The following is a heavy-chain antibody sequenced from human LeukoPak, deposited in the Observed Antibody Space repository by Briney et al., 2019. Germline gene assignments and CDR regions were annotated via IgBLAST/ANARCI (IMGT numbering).Heavy chain of an antibody. CDR1: GYTFTSYG. CDR3: ARVPSYEPEDY. V-gene: IGHV1-18*04. CDR2: ISAYNGGT. D-gene: IGHD3-16*01. J-gene: IGHJ4*02. Sequence: ASVKVSCKASGYTFTSYGIIWVRQAPGQGLEWMGWISAYNGGTVYAQKFQGRVTMTTETSTSTAYMELRSLRSDDTAVYYCARVPSYEPEDYWGQGTLVTVSS.